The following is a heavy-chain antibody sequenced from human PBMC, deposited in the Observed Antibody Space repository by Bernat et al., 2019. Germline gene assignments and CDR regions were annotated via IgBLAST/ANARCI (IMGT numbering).Heavy chain of an antibody. D-gene: IGHD6-19*01. V-gene: IGHV3-48*03. CDR3: ASRIAVTGSWRGS. J-gene: IGHJ5*02. Sequence: EVQLVESGGGLVQPGGSLRLSCAASGSTFSSYEMNWVRQAPGKGLEWVSYISSSGGNTYYADSVKGRFTISRDNTKNSLYLQLNGLRAEDTAVYYCASRIAVTGSWRGSWGQGTLVTVSS. CDR1: GSTFSSYE. CDR2: ISSSGGNT.